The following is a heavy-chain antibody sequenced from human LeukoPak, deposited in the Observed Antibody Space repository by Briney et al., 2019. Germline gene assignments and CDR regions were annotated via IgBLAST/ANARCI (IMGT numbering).Heavy chain of an antibody. CDR2: IYPGDSDT. CDR1: GYSFTSYW. D-gene: IGHD2-2*01. V-gene: IGHV5-51*01. J-gene: IGHJ5*02. CDR3: ASKPKYCSSTSCSGFDP. Sequence: GESLKISCKGSGYSFTSYWIGWVRQMPGKGLEWMGIIYPGDSDTRYSPSFQGQVTISADKSISTPYLQWSSLKASDTAVYYCASKPKYCSSTSCSGFDPWGQGTLVTVSS.